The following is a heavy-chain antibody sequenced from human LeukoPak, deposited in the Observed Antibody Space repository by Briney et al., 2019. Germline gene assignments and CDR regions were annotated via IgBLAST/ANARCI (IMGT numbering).Heavy chain of an antibody. V-gene: IGHV3-30*18. CDR3: AKELGVGIDY. CDR1: GFTFSSYG. D-gene: IGHD2-8*01. Sequence: GRSLRLSCAASGFTFSSYGMHWVRQAPGKGLEWVAVISYDGSNKYYADSVKGRFTISRDNSKNTLYLQMNSLRAEDMAVYYCAKELGVGIDYWGQGTLVTVSS. CDR2: ISYDGSNK. J-gene: IGHJ4*02.